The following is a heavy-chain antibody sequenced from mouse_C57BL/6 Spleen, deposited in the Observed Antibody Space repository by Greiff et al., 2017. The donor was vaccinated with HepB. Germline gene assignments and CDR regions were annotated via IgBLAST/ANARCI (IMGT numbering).Heavy chain of an antibody. J-gene: IGHJ1*03. CDR2: IHPNSGST. CDR1: GYTFTSYW. CDR3: ALYYGNYVPYFDV. V-gene: IGHV1-64*01. D-gene: IGHD2-1*01. Sequence: QVQLQQPGAELVKPGASVKLSCKASGYTFTSYWMHWVKQRPGQGLEWIGMIHPNSGSTNYNEKFKSKATLTVDKSSSTAYMQLSSLTSEDSAVYYCALYYGNYVPYFDVWGTGTTVTVSS.